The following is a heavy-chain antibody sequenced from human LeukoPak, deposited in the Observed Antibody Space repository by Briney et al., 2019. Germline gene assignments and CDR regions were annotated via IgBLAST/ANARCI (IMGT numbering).Heavy chain of an antibody. CDR2: ISYDGSNK. D-gene: IGHD1-26*01. J-gene: IGHJ4*02. V-gene: IGHV3-30-3*01. Sequence: GGSLRLSCAASGFTCSSYAMHWVRQAPGKGLEWVAVISYDGSNKYYADSVKGRFTISRDNSKNTLYLQMNSLRAEDTAVYYCARDKAKVGATNFDYWGQGTLVTVSS. CDR3: ARDKAKVGATNFDY. CDR1: GFTCSSYA.